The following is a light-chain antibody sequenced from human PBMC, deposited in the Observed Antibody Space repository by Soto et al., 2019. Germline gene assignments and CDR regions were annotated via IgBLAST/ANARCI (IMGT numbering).Light chain of an antibody. CDR1: QSISNH. Sequence: EIPVTQYPSTLSASVGDRVIITCRASQSISNHLNWYQQKPGNAPKLLIYAASSLQSGVPSRFSGSGSGTDFTLTISSLQPEDFATYYCQQSSSTPRTFGQGTKV. J-gene: IGKJ1*01. V-gene: IGKV1-39*01. CDR3: QQSSSTPRT. CDR2: AAS.